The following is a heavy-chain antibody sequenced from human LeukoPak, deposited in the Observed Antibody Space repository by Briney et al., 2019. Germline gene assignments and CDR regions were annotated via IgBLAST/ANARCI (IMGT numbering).Heavy chain of an antibody. V-gene: IGHV3-23*01. J-gene: IGHJ4*02. CDR2: ISGSGGST. D-gene: IGHD3-10*01. CDR3: ATAAYYYGSGSLPYYFDY. Sequence: GGSLRLSCAASGFTFSSYAMSWVRQAPGKGLEWVSAISGSGGSTYYADSVKGRFTISRDNAKNSLYLQMNSLRAEDTALYYCATAAYYYGSGSLPYYFDYWGQGTLVTVSS. CDR1: GFTFSSYA.